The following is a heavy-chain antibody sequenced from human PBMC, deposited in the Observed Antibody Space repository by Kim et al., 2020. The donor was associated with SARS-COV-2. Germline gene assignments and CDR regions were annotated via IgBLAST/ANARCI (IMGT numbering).Heavy chain of an antibody. CDR3: AKGARPPKVRGVITTYYYYGIDV. J-gene: IGHJ6*02. Sequence: GGSLRLSCAASGFTFDDYAMHWVRQAPGKGLEWVSGISWNSGSIGYADSVKGRFTISSDNAKNSLYLQMNSLRAEDTALYYCAKGARPPKVRGVITTYYYYGIDVWGQGTTVTVSS. CDR1: GFTFDDYA. CDR2: ISWNSGSI. D-gene: IGHD3-10*01. V-gene: IGHV3-9*01.